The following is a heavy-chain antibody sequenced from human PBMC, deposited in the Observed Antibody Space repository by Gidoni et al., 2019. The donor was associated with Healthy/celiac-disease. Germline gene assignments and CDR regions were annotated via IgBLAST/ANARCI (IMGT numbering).Heavy chain of an antibody. V-gene: IGHV2-5*02. D-gene: IGHD2-15*01. CDR1: GFSLSSSGAG. CDR2: IYWDDEK. CDR3: AHRRRDTSGEGPGRDAYDI. J-gene: IGHJ3*02. Sequence: QITLKESGPTLMKPTQTLTLTCPFSGFSLSSSGAGVGWIRQPPGKALEWVGVIYWDDEKRYSPSLKSRLTITKDTSKYQVVLTMTSMDPVDTGTYYCAHRRRDTSGEGPGRDAYDIWGQGSMVTVSS.